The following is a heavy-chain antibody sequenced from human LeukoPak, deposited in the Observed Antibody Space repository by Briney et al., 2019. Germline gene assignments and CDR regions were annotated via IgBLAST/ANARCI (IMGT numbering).Heavy chain of an antibody. V-gene: IGHV3-21*01. CDR1: GFTFSSYS. D-gene: IGHD3-10*01. Sequence: GGSLRLSCAASGFTFSSYSMNWVRQAPGKGLEWVSSISSSSSYIYYADSVKGRFTISRDNAKNSLYLQMNSLRAEDTAVYYCAREGYITMVRGAFDYWGQGTLVTVSS. J-gene: IGHJ4*02. CDR2: ISSSSSYI. CDR3: AREGYITMVRGAFDY.